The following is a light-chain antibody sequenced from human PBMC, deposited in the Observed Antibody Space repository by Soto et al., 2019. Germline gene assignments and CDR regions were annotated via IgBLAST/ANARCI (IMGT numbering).Light chain of an antibody. CDR1: SSDAGGYNY. CDR2: DVT. CDR3: SSYTSSNTLGV. J-gene: IGLJ2*01. V-gene: IGLV2-14*03. Sequence: QSALTQPASVSGSPGQSITISCTGTSSDAGGYNYVSWYQQYPGKAPKLMIYDVTKRPSGVSNRFSGSKSGNTASLTISGLQAEDEADYYCSSYTSSNTLGVFGGGTKLTVL.